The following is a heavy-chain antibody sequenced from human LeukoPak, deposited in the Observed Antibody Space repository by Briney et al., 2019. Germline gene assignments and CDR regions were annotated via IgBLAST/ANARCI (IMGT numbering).Heavy chain of an antibody. CDR2: IKEDGTEI. Sequence: GGSLRLSCAAPGVTFSSHWMTWVRQAPGKGLEWVANIKEDGTEIYYVDSVKGRFTISRDNAKDSLYLQMNSLRAEDTAVYYCSLGVYYLDHWGQGTLVTVSS. J-gene: IGHJ4*02. CDR1: GVTFSSHW. D-gene: IGHD2-8*01. CDR3: SLGVYYLDH. V-gene: IGHV3-7*02.